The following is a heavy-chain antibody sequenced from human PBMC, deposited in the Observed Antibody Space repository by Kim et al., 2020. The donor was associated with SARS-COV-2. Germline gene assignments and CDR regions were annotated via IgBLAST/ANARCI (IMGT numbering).Heavy chain of an antibody. D-gene: IGHD3-9*01. V-gene: IGHV1-18*04. Sequence: ASVKVSCKASGYTFTSYGISWVRQAPGQGLEWMGWISAYNGNTNYAQKLQGRVTMTTDTSTSTAYMELRSLRYDDTAVYYCARVWGSEFDWLLLGYYYYGMDVWGQGTTVTVSS. CDR2: ISAYNGNT. CDR3: ARVWGSEFDWLLLGYYYYGMDV. J-gene: IGHJ6*02. CDR1: GYTFTSYG.